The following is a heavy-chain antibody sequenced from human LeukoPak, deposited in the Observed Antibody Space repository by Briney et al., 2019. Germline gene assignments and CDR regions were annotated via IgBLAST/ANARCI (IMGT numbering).Heavy chain of an antibody. J-gene: IGHJ4*02. Sequence: GGSLRLSCAGSGFTFSNAWMTWVRQAPGKGLEWVGRLKSKADDGATDYAAPVKGRFTISRDGSKNTLYLQMNSLKTEDTAVYYCTTGNRYYDSSGYYPYYFDYWGQGTLVTVSS. CDR1: GFTFSNAW. V-gene: IGHV3-15*01. D-gene: IGHD3-22*01. CDR3: TTGNRYYDSSGYYPYYFDY. CDR2: LKSKADDGAT.